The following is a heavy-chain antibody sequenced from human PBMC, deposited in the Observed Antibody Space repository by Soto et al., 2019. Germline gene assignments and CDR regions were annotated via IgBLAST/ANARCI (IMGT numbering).Heavy chain of an antibody. V-gene: IGHV4-31*03. CDR2: IYYSGST. CDR3: ARAPFARRYCSSTSCYSTAPNNWFDP. Sequence: SETLSLTCTVSGGSINSGGYYWSWIRQHPGKGLEWIGYIYYSGSTYYNPSLKSRVTISVDTSKNQFSLKLSSVTAADTAAYYCARAPFARRYCSSTSCYSTAPNNWFDPWGQGTLVTVSS. J-gene: IGHJ5*02. D-gene: IGHD2-2*01. CDR1: GGSINSGGYY.